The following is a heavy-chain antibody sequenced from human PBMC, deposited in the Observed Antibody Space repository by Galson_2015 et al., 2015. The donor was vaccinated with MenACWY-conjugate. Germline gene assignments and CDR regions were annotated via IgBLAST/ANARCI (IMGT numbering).Heavy chain of an antibody. D-gene: IGHD6-19*01. V-gene: IGHV3-7*03. CDR2: IKQGGGEK. J-gene: IGHJ4*02. Sequence: SLRLSCAASGSTFSDFWMTWVRQAPGKGLEWVANIKQGGGEKYYVDSVKGRFTISRDNAQKSLYLQMNSLRAEDTAVYYCATTGGRAVAGTDWGQGTLVTVSS. CDR1: GSTFSDFW. CDR3: ATTGGRAVAGTD.